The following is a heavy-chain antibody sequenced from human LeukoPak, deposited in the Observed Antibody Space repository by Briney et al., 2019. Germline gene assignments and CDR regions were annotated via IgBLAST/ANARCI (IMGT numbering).Heavy chain of an antibody. J-gene: IGHJ4*02. V-gene: IGHV4-34*01. Sequence: PETLSLTCAVYGGSFSGYYWSWVRQPPGKGLEWIGEINHSGSTNYNPSLTSRVTTSVDTSKNQFSLKLSSVTAADTAVYYCARGRGTVTRFYFDYWGQGTLVTVSS. CDR3: ARGRGTVTRFYFDY. CDR2: INHSGST. CDR1: GGSFSGYY. D-gene: IGHD4-17*01.